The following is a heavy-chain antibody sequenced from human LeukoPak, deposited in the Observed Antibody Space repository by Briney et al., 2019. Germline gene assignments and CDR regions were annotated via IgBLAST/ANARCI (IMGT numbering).Heavy chain of an antibody. CDR2: ISSNGGST. Sequence: GGSLRLSCSASGFTFSTHAVYWVRQAPGKGLEYVSGISSNGGSTNYADSVKGRFTISRDNSKNTLYLLMSSLRAEDTAVYYCVKSDRPDYADFGLGSWGQGTLVTVSS. CDR3: VKSDRPDYADFGLGS. V-gene: IGHV3-64D*06. CDR1: GFTFSTHA. J-gene: IGHJ5*02. D-gene: IGHD4-17*01.